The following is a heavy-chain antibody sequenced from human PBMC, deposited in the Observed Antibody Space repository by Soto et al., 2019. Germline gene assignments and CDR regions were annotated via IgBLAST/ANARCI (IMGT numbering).Heavy chain of an antibody. J-gene: IGHJ4*02. Sequence: PSETLSLNCAVYGGSFSCYYWRWIRQPPGKGLEWIGEINHSGSTNYNPSLKSRVTISVDTSKNQFSLKLSSVTAADTAVYYCARGGYSYGYRGDFDYWGQGTLVTVSS. V-gene: IGHV4-34*01. CDR2: INHSGST. CDR1: GGSFSCYY. CDR3: ARGGYSYGYRGDFDY. D-gene: IGHD5-18*01.